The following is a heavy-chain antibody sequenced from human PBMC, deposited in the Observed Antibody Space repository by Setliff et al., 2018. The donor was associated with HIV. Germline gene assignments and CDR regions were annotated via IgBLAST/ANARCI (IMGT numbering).Heavy chain of an antibody. D-gene: IGHD2-21*02. J-gene: IGHJ5*02. CDR3: ARDHGGNSGYNWFDP. CDR2: INPKSGAT. Sequence: ASVKVSCKASGYTFTGYYMHWVRQAPGQGLEWMGRINPKSGATNLAQNFQGRVTMTRDTSFSTAYTSIRTTYMELTNLKSDDTAVYYCARDHGGNSGYNWFDPWGQGTLVTVSS. V-gene: IGHV1-2*06. CDR1: GYTFTGYY.